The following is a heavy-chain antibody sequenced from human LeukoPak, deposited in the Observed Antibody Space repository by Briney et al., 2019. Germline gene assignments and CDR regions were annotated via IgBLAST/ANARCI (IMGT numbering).Heavy chain of an antibody. J-gene: IGHJ4*02. CDR3: AREGDDSSGPHLGY. Sequence: GGSLRLSCAASGFAFSDSEMNWVRQAPGKGLEWVSYISGSGTTLYYADSVKGRFTVSRDNAKNSLYLQMDTLRADDTAIYYCAREGDDSSGPHLGYWGQGTLVTVSS. D-gene: IGHD3-22*01. CDR2: ISGSGTTL. V-gene: IGHV3-48*03. CDR1: GFAFSDSE.